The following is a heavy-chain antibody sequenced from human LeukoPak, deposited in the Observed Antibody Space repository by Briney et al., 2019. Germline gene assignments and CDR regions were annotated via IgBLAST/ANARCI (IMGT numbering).Heavy chain of an antibody. J-gene: IGHJ6*03. CDR3: ARDSPWDLEIAPGGDYYMDV. CDR2: IYMNGRT. D-gene: IGHD2-2*01. V-gene: IGHV4-61*09. CDR1: GGSISSGGYF. Sequence: SETLSLTCSVSGGSISSGGYFWGWIRQPAGKGLEWIGHIYMNGRTNYNPSLKSRVSISHDTSKNQFSLKMNSVTAADTAVYFCARDSPWDLEIAPGGDYYMDVWGKGAMVTVSS.